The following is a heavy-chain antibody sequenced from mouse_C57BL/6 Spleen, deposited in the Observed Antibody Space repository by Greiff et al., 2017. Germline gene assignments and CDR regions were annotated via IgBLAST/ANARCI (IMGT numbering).Heavy chain of an antibody. CDR1: GFTFSDYG. J-gene: IGHJ1*03. CDR3: ARVLLRYQRYFDV. CDR2: ISSGSSTI. D-gene: IGHD1-1*01. Sequence: DVKLVESGGGLVKPGGSLKLSCAASGFTFSDYGMHWVRQAPEKGLEWVAYISSGSSTIYYADTVKGRFTISRDNAKNTLFLQMTSLRSEDTAMYYCARVLLRYQRYFDVWGTGTTVTVSS. V-gene: IGHV5-17*01.